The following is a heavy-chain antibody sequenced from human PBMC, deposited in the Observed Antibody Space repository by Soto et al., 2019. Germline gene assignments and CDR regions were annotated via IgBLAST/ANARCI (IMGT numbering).Heavy chain of an antibody. CDR2: MNPNSGNT. J-gene: IGHJ1*01. CDR3: ARGRDYDSSGYYQTRYFQH. CDR1: GYTFTSDD. D-gene: IGHD3-22*01. V-gene: IGHV1-8*01. Sequence: ASVKVSCKASGYTFTSDDINWVRQATGQGLEWMGWMNPNSGNTGYAQRFQGRVTITADESTSTAYMELSSLRSEDTAVYYCARGRDYDSSGYYQTRYFQHWGQGTLVTVSS.